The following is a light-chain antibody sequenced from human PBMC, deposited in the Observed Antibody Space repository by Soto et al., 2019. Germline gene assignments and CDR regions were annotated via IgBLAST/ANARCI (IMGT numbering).Light chain of an antibody. Sequence: EIVLTQSPGTLSLSPGERVTLSCRASQSVSSSYLAWYQQKPGQAPRLLIYGASSRATGIPDRFSGSGSGTDFTLTISRLEPEDFAGYYCQQYGSSPFTFGPGTKVDI. CDR3: QQYGSSPFT. CDR1: QSVSSSY. V-gene: IGKV3-20*01. J-gene: IGKJ3*01. CDR2: GAS.